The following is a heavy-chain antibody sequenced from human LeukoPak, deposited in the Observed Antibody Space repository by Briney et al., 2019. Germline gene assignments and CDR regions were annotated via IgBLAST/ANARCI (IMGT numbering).Heavy chain of an antibody. Sequence: GESLKISCKGSGYSFTSYWIGWVRQMPGKGLEWMGIIYPGDSDTRYSPSFQGQVTISADKSISTAYLQWSSLKASDTAMYYCARQGGYCTSTSCHPDWYFDLWGRGTLVTVSS. CDR1: GYSFTSYW. V-gene: IGHV5-51*01. CDR2: IYPGDSDT. J-gene: IGHJ2*01. CDR3: ARQGGYCTSTSCHPDWYFDL. D-gene: IGHD2-2*01.